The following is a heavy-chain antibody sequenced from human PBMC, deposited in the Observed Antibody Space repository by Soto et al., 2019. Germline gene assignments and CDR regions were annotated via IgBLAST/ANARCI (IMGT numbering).Heavy chain of an antibody. CDR3: ARSPIEAVVKGDFDY. D-gene: IGHD6-13*01. J-gene: IGHJ4*02. V-gene: IGHV4-59*01. Sequence: PSETLSLTCSVSGGSINSYYWNWIRQPPGKGLEWIGYIYYSGSTNYNPSLKSRITISVDTSKNQFSLRLSSVTAADTAVYYCARSPIEAVVKGDFDYWGQGILVTVSS. CDR1: GGSINSYY. CDR2: IYYSGST.